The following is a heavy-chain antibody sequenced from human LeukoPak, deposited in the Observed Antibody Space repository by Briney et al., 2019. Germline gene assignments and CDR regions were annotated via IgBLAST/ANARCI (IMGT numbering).Heavy chain of an antibody. CDR1: GFTFSSYS. D-gene: IGHD6-19*01. V-gene: IGHV3-21*01. J-gene: IGHJ4*02. CDR2: ISSSSSYI. Sequence: GGSLRLSCAASGFTFSSYSMNWVRQAPGKGLEWVSSISSSSSYIYYADSVKGRFTISRDNAKNSLYLQMNSLRAEDTAVYYCAGICLSSTGYSSGWYFYFDYWGQGTLVTVSS. CDR3: AGICLSSTGYSSGWYFYFDY.